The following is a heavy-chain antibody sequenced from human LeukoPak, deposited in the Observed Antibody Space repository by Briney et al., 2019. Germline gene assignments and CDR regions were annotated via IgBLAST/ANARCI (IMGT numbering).Heavy chain of an antibody. CDR3: ATSGYSYGYWAFDY. CDR2: IYYSGST. Sequence: SETLSLTCTVSGGSISSYYWSWIRQPPGKGLEWIGYIYYSGSTNYNPSLKSRVTISVDTPKNQFSLKLSSVTAADTAVYYCATSGYSYGYWAFDYWGQGTLVTVSS. V-gene: IGHV4-59*08. J-gene: IGHJ4*02. CDR1: GGSISSYY. D-gene: IGHD5-18*01.